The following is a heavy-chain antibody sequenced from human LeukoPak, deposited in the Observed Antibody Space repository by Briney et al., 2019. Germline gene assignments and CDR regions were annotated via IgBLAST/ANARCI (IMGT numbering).Heavy chain of an antibody. V-gene: IGHV4-61*01. CDR1: GASVSSASY. Sequence: SETLSLTCTVSGASVSSASYWSWIRQPPGKGVEWIAHIYNGVNTNYNPTLKSRVTISVDTSKNQFSLRLNSVTAADTAVYYCARSRAFNSGAFDPWGQGSLVTVSS. D-gene: IGHD1-26*01. CDR3: ARSRAFNSGAFDP. J-gene: IGHJ5*02. CDR2: IYNGVNT.